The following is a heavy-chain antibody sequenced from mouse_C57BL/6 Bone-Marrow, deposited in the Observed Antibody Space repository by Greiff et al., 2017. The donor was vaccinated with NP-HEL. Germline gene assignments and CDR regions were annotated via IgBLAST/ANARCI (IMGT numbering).Heavy chain of an antibody. V-gene: IGHV1-81*01. Sequence: VQLQQSGAELARPGASVKLSCKASGYTFTSYGISWVKQRTGQGLEWIGEIYPRSGNTYYNEKFKGKATLTADKSSSTAYMELRSLTSEDSAVYFCARLTGTLYYFDYWGQGTTLTVSS. CDR1: GYTFTSYG. CDR2: IYPRSGNT. D-gene: IGHD4-1*01. CDR3: ARLTGTLYYFDY. J-gene: IGHJ2*01.